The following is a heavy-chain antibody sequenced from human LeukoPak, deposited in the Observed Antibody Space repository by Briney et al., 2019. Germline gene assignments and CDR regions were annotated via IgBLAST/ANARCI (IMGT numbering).Heavy chain of an antibody. CDR3: ARDFHRRVYDSSGYSPY. CDR2: ISSISRTI. D-gene: IGHD3-22*01. J-gene: IGHJ4*02. Sequence: PGGSLRLSCAASGFTFSSYSMNWVRQAPGEGREWVSYISSISRTIYYGDSVKGRFTISRDNAKNSLYLQMKSLRAEDTAVYYCARDFHRRVYDSSGYSPYWGQGTRVTVSS. CDR1: GFTFSSYS. V-gene: IGHV3-48*01.